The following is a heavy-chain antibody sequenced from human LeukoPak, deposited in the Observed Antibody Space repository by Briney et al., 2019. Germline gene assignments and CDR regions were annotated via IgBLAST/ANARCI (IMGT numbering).Heavy chain of an antibody. J-gene: IGHJ4*02. D-gene: IGHD3-10*01. V-gene: IGHV4-34*01. CDR3: ARSPWYYYGSGSYYNAPKYFDY. CDR1: GGSFSGYY. Sequence: SETLSLTCAVYGGSFSGYYWSWIRQPPGKGLKWIGEINHSGSTNYNPSLKSRVTISVDTSKNQFSLKLSSVTAADTAVYYCARSPWYYYGSGSYYNAPKYFDYWGQGTLVTVSS. CDR2: INHSGST.